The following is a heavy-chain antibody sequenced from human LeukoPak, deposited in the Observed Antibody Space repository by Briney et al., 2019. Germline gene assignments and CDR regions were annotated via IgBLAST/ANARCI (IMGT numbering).Heavy chain of an antibody. J-gene: IGHJ3*02. D-gene: IGHD3-16*01. V-gene: IGHV3-73*01. Sequence: GGSLRLSCAASGFTFSGSAMHWVRQASGKGLEWVGRIRSKANSYATAYAASVKGRYTISRDDSKNTAYLQMNSLKTEDTAVYYCTASRGVWGALDAWDDAFDIWGQGTMVTVSS. CDR1: GFTFSGSA. CDR3: TASRGVWGALDAWDDAFDI. CDR2: IRSKANSYAT.